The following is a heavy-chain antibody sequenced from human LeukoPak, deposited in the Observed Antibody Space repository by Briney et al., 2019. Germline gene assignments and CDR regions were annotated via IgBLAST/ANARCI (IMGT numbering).Heavy chain of an antibody. CDR1: GGTFSSYA. Sequence: SVKVSCKASGGTFSSYAISWVRQAPGQGLEWMGRIIPIFGTANYAQKFQGRVTITTDESTSTAYMELGSLRSEDTAVYYCARETDYGSGSSDYWGQGTLVTVSS. CDR3: ARETDYGSGSSDY. V-gene: IGHV1-69*05. J-gene: IGHJ4*02. CDR2: IIPIFGTA. D-gene: IGHD3-10*01.